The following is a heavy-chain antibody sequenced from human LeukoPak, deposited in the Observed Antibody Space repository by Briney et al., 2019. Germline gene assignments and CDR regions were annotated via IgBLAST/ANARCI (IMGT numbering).Heavy chain of an antibody. CDR3: AGGGKVVRGVYFDY. CDR1: GGTFSSYA. Sequence: GASVKVSCKASGGTFSSYAISWVRQAPGQGLEWMGGIIPIFGTANYAQKFQGRVTITADESTSTAYMELSGLRSEDTAVYYCAGGGKVVRGVYFDYWGQGTLVTVSS. V-gene: IGHV1-69*13. J-gene: IGHJ4*02. D-gene: IGHD3-10*01. CDR2: IIPIFGTA.